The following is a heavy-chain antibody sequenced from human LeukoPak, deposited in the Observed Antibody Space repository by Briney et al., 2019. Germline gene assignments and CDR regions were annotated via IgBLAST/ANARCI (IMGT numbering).Heavy chain of an antibody. J-gene: IGHJ4*02. D-gene: IGHD3-10*01. CDR3: AKDDPKSITMVRGALDY. Sequence: WVKVSCKASGGTFSSYAISWVRQAPGQGLEWMGGIIPIFGTANYAQKFQGRVTITTDESTRTAYMELSSLRAEDTAVYYCAKDDPKSITMVRGALDYWGQGTLVTVSS. CDR2: IIPIFGTA. V-gene: IGHV1-69*05. CDR1: GGTFSSYA.